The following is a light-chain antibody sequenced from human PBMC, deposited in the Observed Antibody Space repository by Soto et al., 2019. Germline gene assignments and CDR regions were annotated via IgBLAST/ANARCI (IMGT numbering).Light chain of an antibody. CDR1: QSITSY. V-gene: IGKV1-39*01. Sequence: DIQMTQSPSSLSASVGDRVTVTCRASQSITSYLNWYQQKPGRAPKLLIYAASSLQSGVPSRFSGSGSGTDFTLTISSLPPEDFATYYCQQSYSTPYTFDQGTKLEIK. CDR2: AAS. CDR3: QQSYSTPYT. J-gene: IGKJ2*01.